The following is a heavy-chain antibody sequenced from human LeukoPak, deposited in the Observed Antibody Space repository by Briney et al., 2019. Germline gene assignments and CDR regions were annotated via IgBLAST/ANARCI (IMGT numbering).Heavy chain of an antibody. CDR3: AKGRVVPAAMSY. J-gene: IGHJ4*02. CDR2: ISGSGGST. V-gene: IGHV3-23*01. CDR1: GFTFSIYA. Sequence: PGGSLRLSCAASGFTFSIYAMSSVRQAPGKGLEWGSAISGSGGSTYYADSVKGRFTIPRDNSKNTLYLQMTSLRADATAVYYCAKGRVVPAAMSYSGQGTLVTVSS. D-gene: IGHD2-2*01.